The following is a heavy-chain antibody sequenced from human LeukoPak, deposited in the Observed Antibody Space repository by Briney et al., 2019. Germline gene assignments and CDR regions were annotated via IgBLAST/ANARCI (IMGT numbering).Heavy chain of an antibody. J-gene: IGHJ6*03. D-gene: IGHD3-3*01. CDR1: GGSISSYY. CDR2: IYTSGST. Sequence: SETLSLTCTVSGGSISSYYWSWIRQPPGKGLEWIGYIYTSGSTNYNPSLKSRVTISVDTSKNQFSLKLSSVTAADTAVYYCVRPHAYDFSYMDVWGKGTTVTVSS. V-gene: IGHV4-4*09. CDR3: VRPHAYDFSYMDV.